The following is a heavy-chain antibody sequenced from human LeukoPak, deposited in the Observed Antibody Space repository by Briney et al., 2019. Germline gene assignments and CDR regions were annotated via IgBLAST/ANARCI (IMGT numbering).Heavy chain of an antibody. CDR2: IRGSGGST. V-gene: IGHV3-23*01. CDR1: GFTFSIYA. J-gene: IGHJ4*02. CDR3: AKERYFDWLSTRFYFDY. Sequence: GGSLRLSCAASGFTFSIYAMIWVRQAPGRGLEGVSAIRGSGGSTYYADSGKGRFTISRDNSKNTLYLQMNRLRAEDTAVYYCAKERYFDWLSTRFYFDYWGQGTLVTVSS. D-gene: IGHD3-9*01.